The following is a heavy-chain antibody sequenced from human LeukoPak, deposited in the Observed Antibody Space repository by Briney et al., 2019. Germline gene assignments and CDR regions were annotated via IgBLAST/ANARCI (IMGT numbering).Heavy chain of an antibody. CDR3: AREGVAYYYDSSGYTS. CDR2: ISSSGSTI. Sequence: GSLRLSCAASGFTFSDYYMSWIRQAPGKGLAWVSYISSSGSTIYYADSVKGRFTISRDNAKNSLYLQMNSLRAEDTAVYYCAREGVAYYYDSSGYTSWGQGTLVTVSS. CDR1: GFTFSDYY. D-gene: IGHD3-22*01. J-gene: IGHJ4*02. V-gene: IGHV3-11*01.